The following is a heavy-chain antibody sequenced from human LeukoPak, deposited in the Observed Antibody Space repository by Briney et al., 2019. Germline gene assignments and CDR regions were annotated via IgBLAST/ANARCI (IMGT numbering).Heavy chain of an antibody. Sequence: PGGSLRLSCAASGFTFDDYGMSWVRQAPGKGLEWVSGITWNGGNTGFGDSVKGRFTISRDNAKNSLYLQMNNLRAEDTAIYYCAKGTWGVDTATQYYFDYWGQGTLVTVSS. CDR2: ITWNGGNT. CDR1: GFTFDDYG. V-gene: IGHV3-20*04. D-gene: IGHD5-18*01. CDR3: AKGTWGVDTATQYYFDY. J-gene: IGHJ4*02.